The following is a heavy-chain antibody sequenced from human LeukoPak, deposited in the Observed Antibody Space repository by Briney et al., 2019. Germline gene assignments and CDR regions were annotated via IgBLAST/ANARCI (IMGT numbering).Heavy chain of an antibody. CDR3: ARDFVTISKGYWYFDL. CDR1: GGSISSYY. V-gene: IGHV4-59*01. D-gene: IGHD3-9*01. CDR2: IYYSGST. Sequence: SETLSLTCTVSGGSISSYYWSWIRQPPGKGLEWIGYIYYSGSTKYNPSLKSRVTISVDTSKNQFSLKLSSVTAADTAVYYCARDFVTISKGYWYFDLWGRGTLVTVSS. J-gene: IGHJ2*01.